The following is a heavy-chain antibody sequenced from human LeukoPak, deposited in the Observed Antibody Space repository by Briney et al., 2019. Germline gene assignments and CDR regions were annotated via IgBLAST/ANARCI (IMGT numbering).Heavy chain of an antibody. J-gene: IGHJ3*02. CDR3: ARSKNPGNPGGAFDI. CDR2: IIPIFGTA. D-gene: IGHD1-14*01. V-gene: IGHV1-69*05. CDR1: GGTFSSYA. Sequence: SVKVSCKVSGGTFSSYAISWVRQAPEQGLEWMGGIIPIFGTANYAQKFQGRVTITTDESTSTAYMELSSLRSEDTAVYYCARSKNPGNPGGAFDIWGQGTMVTVSS.